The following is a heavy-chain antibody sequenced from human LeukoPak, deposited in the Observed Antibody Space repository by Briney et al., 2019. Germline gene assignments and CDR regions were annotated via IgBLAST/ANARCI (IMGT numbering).Heavy chain of an antibody. CDR3: ATSDSSSWYFSGFDP. D-gene: IGHD6-13*01. J-gene: IGHJ5*02. V-gene: IGHV4-59*01. CDR2: YYSGST. Sequence: YYSGSTNYNPSLKSRVTISVHTSKNQFSLKLSSVTAADTAVYYCATSDSSSWYFSGFDPWGQGTLVTVSS.